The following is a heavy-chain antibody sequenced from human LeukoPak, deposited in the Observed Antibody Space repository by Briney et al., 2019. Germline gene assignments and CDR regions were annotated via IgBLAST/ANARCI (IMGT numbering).Heavy chain of an antibody. CDR3: ARAGRGGYCSSTSCYPPNFDY. CDR1: GGSISSYY. V-gene: IGHV4-59*01. J-gene: IGHJ4*02. D-gene: IGHD2-2*01. CDR2: IYYSGST. Sequence: PSETLSLTCTVSGGSISSYYWSWIRQPPGKGLEWIGYIYYSGSTNYNPSLKSRVTISVDTSKSQFSLNVTSVTAADTAVYYCARAGRGGYCSSTSCYPPNFDYWGQGTLVTVSS.